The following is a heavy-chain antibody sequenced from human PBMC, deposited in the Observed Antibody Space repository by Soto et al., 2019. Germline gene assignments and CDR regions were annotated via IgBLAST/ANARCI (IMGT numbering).Heavy chain of an antibody. Sequence: ASVKVSCKASGYTSSSYYLHWVRQAPGQGLEWMGIFSPTCNSATYAQKFQGRVTMTRXTSXSXXXMXLSSLRFEDKAVYYCARGFAYGFEYFQHWG. CDR3: ARGFAYGFEYFQH. V-gene: IGHV1-46*01. J-gene: IGHJ1*01. CDR2: FSPTCNSA. D-gene: IGHD3-10*01. CDR1: GYTSSSYY.